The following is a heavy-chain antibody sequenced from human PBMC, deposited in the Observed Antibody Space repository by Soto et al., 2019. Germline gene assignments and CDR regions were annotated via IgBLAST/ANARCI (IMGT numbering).Heavy chain of an antibody. D-gene: IGHD2-15*01. CDR1: GFTFSSSG. CDR2: ISYDGSNK. V-gene: IGHV3-30*18. CDR3: AKDNCSGGSCYTRYFDL. Sequence: QVQLVESGGGVVQPGRSLRLSCAASGFTFSSSGMHWVRQAPGKGLEWVAIISYDGSNKYYSDYVKGRFTISRDNSKNTLYLQMNSLRAEDTAVYYCAKDNCSGGSCYTRYFDLWGRGTLVTVSS. J-gene: IGHJ2*01.